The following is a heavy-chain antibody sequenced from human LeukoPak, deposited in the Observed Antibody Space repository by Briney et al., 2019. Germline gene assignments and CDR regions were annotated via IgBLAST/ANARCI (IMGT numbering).Heavy chain of an antibody. V-gene: IGHV5-51*01. Sequence: GEALKISCKGAGYIFTSHWIGWVRHPPGEGLEWRGIIHPSDSDIRYNLSFEGQDTSSADKSIRTSYLQWSSLKASGAAIYYCARSSASYHFAMDVWGKGTAVTVSS. D-gene: IGHD3-10*01. CDR3: ARSSASYHFAMDV. CDR2: IHPSDSDI. CDR1: GYIFTSHW. J-gene: IGHJ6*04.